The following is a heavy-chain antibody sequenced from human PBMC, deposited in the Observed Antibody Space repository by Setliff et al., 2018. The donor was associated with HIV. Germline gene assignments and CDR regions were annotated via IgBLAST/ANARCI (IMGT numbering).Heavy chain of an antibody. V-gene: IGHV3-7*03. CDR2: TKQDGSEE. Sequence: PGGSLRLSCAASGFTFSTYWMIWVRQAPGKGLEWVAKTKQDGSEEYNVDSVKGRFTISRDDAKNSLYLQMNSLRAEDTAVYYCAKTMEPYSSGWYGPTVDAFDIWGQGTMVTVSS. J-gene: IGHJ3*02. D-gene: IGHD6-19*01. CDR1: GFTFSTYW. CDR3: AKTMEPYSSGWYGPTVDAFDI.